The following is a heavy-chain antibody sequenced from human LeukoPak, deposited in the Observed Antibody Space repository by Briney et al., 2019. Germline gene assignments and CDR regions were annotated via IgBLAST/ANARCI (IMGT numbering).Heavy chain of an antibody. D-gene: IGHD2-21*01. CDR3: ARDRYYGGNVRNYFDY. CDR1: GGSISSYY. J-gene: IGHJ4*02. CDR2: VYTSGTT. V-gene: IGHV4-4*07. Sequence: PSETLSLTCTASGGSISSYYWSWIRQPAGKGLEWIGRVYTSGTTDYNPSLKSRVTMSVDTSKNQFSLKLSSVTAADTAVYYCARDRYYGGNVRNYFDYWGQGTLVTVSS.